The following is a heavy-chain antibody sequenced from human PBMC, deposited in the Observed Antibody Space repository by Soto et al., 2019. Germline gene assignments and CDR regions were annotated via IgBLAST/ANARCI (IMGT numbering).Heavy chain of an antibody. Sequence: ASVKVSCKASGYTFTSYDINWVRQATGQGLEWMGWMNPNSGNTGYAQKFQGRVTMTRNTSISTAYMELSSLRSEDTAVYYCARVVSTVTTDWIYYYYYYMDVWGKGTTVTVSS. V-gene: IGHV1-8*01. J-gene: IGHJ6*03. D-gene: IGHD4-17*01. CDR3: ARVVSTVTTDWIYYYYYYMDV. CDR1: GYTFTSYD. CDR2: MNPNSGNT.